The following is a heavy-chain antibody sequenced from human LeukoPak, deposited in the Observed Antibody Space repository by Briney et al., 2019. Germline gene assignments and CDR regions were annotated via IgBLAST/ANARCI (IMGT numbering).Heavy chain of an antibody. CDR1: GYTFTGYY. CDR2: INPNSGGT. J-gene: IGHJ5*02. CDR3: ARAEDYGDYWFDP. D-gene: IGHD4-17*01. Sequence: ASVKVSCKASGYTFTGYYMHWVRQAPGQGREWMGWINPNSGGTNYAQKFQGRVTMTRDTSISTAYMELSRLRSDDTAVYYCARAEDYGDYWFDPWGQGTLVTVSS. V-gene: IGHV1-2*02.